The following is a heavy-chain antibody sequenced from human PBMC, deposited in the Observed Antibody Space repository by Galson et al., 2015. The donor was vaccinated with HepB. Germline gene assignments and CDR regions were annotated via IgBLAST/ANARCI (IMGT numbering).Heavy chain of an antibody. J-gene: IGHJ3*02. CDR1: GYTFTSYD. D-gene: IGHD3-3*01. CDR2: MNPNSGNT. V-gene: IGHV1-8*01. Sequence: SVKVSCKASGYTFTSYDINWVRQATGQGLEWMGWMNPNSGNTGYAQKFQGRVTMTRNTSISTAYMELSSLRSEDTAVYYCARGNDLADAFDIWGQGTMVTVSS. CDR3: ARGNDLADAFDI.